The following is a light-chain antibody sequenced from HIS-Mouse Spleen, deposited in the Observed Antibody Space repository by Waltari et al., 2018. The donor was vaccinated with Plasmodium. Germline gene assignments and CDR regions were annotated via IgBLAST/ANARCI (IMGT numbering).Light chain of an antibody. CDR3: QQYNNWPFT. Sequence: EIVMTQSPATLSVSPGERATFAGRASQSVSSNLAWYQQKPGQAPRLLIDGASPRATGIPARFSGSGSGTEFTLTISSLQSEDFAVYYCQQYNNWPFTFGPGTKVDIK. V-gene: IGKV3-15*01. CDR2: GAS. CDR1: QSVSSN. J-gene: IGKJ3*01.